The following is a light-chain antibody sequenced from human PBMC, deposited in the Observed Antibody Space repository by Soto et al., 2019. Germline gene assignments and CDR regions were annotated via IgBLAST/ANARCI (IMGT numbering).Light chain of an antibody. CDR3: SSCSSTSTTL. V-gene: IGLV2-14*01. CDR1: SSDIGSYNF. CDR2: DVS. J-gene: IGLJ2*01. Sequence: QSALTQPASVSGSPGQSITISCTGTSSDIGSYNFVSWYQQYPGKAPKLIIFDVSNRPSGISNRFFGSKSGNTASLIISGLQAADEADYYCSSCSSTSTTLFGGGTKVTVL.